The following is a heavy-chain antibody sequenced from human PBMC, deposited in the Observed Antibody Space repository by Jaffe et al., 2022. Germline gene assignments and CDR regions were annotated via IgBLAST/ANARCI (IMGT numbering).Heavy chain of an antibody. CDR2: ISWNSGSI. V-gene: IGHV3-9*01. CDR1: GFTFDDYA. Sequence: EVQLVESGGGLVQPGRSLRLSCAASGFTFDDYAMHWVRQAPGKGLEWVSGISWNSGSIGYADSVKGRFTISRDNAKNSLYLQMNSLRAEDTALYYCAKDIAALLGDYEGYFDYWGQGTLVTVSS. CDR3: AKDIAALLGDYEGYFDY. J-gene: IGHJ4*02. D-gene: IGHD4-17*01.